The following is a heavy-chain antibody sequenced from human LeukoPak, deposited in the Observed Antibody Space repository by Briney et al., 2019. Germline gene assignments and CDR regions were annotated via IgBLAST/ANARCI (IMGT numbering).Heavy chain of an antibody. Sequence: GGSLRLSCAASGFTFSSYSMNWVRQAPGTGLEWVSYISSSSSTINYADSVKGRFTISRDNAKNSLYLQMNSLRAEDTAVYYCYCSSTSCSLNWGQGTLVTVSS. D-gene: IGHD2-2*01. CDR3: YCSSTSCSLN. V-gene: IGHV3-48*04. CDR1: GFTFSSYS. CDR2: ISSSSSTI. J-gene: IGHJ4*02.